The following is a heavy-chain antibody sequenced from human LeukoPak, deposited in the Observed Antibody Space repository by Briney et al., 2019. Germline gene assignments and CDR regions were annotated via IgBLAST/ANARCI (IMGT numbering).Heavy chain of an antibody. V-gene: IGHV1-8*01. Sequence: ASVKVSCKASGYTFTSYDINWVRQATGQGLEWMGWMNPNSGNTGYAQKFQGRVTMTRNTSISTAYMELSSLRSEDTAVYYCALLPTPWSPTIVGATDAFDIWGQGTMVTVSS. D-gene: IGHD1-26*01. CDR2: MNPNSGNT. CDR1: GYTFTSYD. CDR3: ALLPTPWSPTIVGATDAFDI. J-gene: IGHJ3*02.